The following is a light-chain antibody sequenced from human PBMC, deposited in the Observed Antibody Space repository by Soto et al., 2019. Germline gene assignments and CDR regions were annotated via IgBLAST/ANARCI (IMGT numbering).Light chain of an antibody. CDR1: SSNIGAGYD. J-gene: IGLJ2*01. CDR3: QSYDSSLSGSV. Sequence: QSVLTQPPSVSGAPGQRVTISCTWSSSNIGAGYDVHWYQQLPGTAPKLLMSGNNNRPSGVPDRFSGSKSGTSASLAITGLQAEDEADYYCQSYDSSLSGSVFGGGTKLTVL. CDR2: GNN. V-gene: IGLV1-40*01.